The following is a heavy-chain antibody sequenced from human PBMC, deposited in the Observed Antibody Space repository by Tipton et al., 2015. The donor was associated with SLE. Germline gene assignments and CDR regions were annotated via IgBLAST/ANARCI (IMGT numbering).Heavy chain of an antibody. CDR3: ARGVGALSYFDY. Sequence: SLRLSCAASGFTVSSNYMSWVRQAPGKGLEWVSVIYSGGSTYYADSVKGRFTISRDNSKNTLYLQMNSLRAEDTAVYYCARGVGALSYFDYWCQGTLVTVSS. J-gene: IGHJ4*02. CDR1: GFTVSSNY. D-gene: IGHD1-26*01. V-gene: IGHV3-66*02. CDR2: IYSGGST.